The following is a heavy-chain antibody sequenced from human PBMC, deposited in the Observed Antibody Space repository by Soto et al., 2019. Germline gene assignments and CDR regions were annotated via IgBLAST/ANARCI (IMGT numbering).Heavy chain of an antibody. CDR3: AKGAAAGTWLYYFDY. CDR2: ISGSGGST. Sequence: SGGSLRLSCAASGFTFSSYAMSWVRQAPGKGLEWVSAISGSGGSTYYADSVKGRFTISRDNSKNTLYLQMNSLRAEDTAVYYCAKGAAAGTWLYYFDYWGQGNLVTVSS. V-gene: IGHV3-23*01. CDR1: GFTFSSYA. D-gene: IGHD6-13*01. J-gene: IGHJ4*02.